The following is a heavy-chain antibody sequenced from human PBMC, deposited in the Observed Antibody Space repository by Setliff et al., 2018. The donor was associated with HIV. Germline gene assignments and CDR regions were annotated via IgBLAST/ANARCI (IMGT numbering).Heavy chain of an antibody. Sequence: SETLSLTCAVYGGSFSNYYWSWVRQPPGEGLEWIGEINHSGSTNYKPSLKSRVTISVDTSKNQFSLKLSSVTVADTAEYYCARGESRSSGWGWFQHWGQGTLVTVSS. V-gene: IGHV4-34*01. D-gene: IGHD6-19*01. J-gene: IGHJ1*01. CDR3: ARGESRSSGWGWFQH. CDR1: GGSFSNYY. CDR2: INHSGST.